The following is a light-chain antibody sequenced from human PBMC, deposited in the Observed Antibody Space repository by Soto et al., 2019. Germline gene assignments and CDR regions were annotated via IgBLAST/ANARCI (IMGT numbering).Light chain of an antibody. CDR2: EVS. Sequence: QYALTQPASVSGSPGQSITISCTGTSSDVGGYNYVSWYQQHPGKAPKVIIYEVSNRPSGVSNRFSGSKSGNTASLTISGLQAEDEADYYCSSYTRSDSYAFGTGTKITVL. J-gene: IGLJ1*01. CDR1: SSDVGGYNY. V-gene: IGLV2-14*01. CDR3: SSYTRSDSYA.